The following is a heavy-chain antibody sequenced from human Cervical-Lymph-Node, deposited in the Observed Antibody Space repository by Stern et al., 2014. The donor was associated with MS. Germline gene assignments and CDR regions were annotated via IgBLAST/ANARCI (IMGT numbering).Heavy chain of an antibody. CDR2: VYYSGNT. Sequence: QVQLVQSGPGLVKPSDTLSLTCSVSGDSLSSSTFYWGWIRQPPGKGPAWIGGVYYSGNTYYHPSLKSRVTISVATSTNHFALRLTSVTAADTAVYYCARHQLGYGYAYLRYWGQGTLVTVSS. CDR1: GDSLSSSTFY. J-gene: IGHJ4*02. D-gene: IGHD5-18*01. V-gene: IGHV4-39*01. CDR3: ARHQLGYGYAYLRY.